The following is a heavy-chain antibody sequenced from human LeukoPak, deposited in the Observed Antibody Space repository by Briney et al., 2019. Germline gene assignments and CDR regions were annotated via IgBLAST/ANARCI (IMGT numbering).Heavy chain of an antibody. J-gene: IGHJ4*02. CDR3: AREGLGYCSGGSCYRYFDY. V-gene: IGHV4-59*01. CDR1: GDSISSYS. Sequence: PSETLSLTCTVSGDSISSYSWSWIRQPPGKGLEWIGFMYDSGSTNYNPSLKSRVTISVDTSKNQFSLKLSSVTAADTAVYYCAREGLGYCSGGSCYRYFDYWGQGTLVTVSS. D-gene: IGHD2-15*01. CDR2: MYDSGST.